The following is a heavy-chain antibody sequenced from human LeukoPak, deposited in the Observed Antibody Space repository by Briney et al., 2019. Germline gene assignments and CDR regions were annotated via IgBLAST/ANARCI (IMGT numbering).Heavy chain of an antibody. D-gene: IGHD3-16*01. CDR3: AKFGVDYDKIV. CDR1: GGSISGSY. V-gene: IGHV4-59*01. Sequence: SAPLSPPCSVSGGSISGSYWTWFRQPPGKGREWIGQSDYKGNDDYNPALKSRITLSVDTSKNQFSLKLTAMTAADTAVYYCAKFGVDYDKIVWGQGTTVTVS. J-gene: IGHJ6*02. CDR2: SDYKGND.